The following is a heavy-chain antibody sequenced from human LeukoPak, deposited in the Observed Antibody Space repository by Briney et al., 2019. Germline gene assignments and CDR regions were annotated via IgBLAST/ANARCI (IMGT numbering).Heavy chain of an antibody. V-gene: IGHV4-34*01. CDR1: GGSFSGYY. J-gene: IGHJ1*01. Sequence: SETLFLTCAVYGGSFSGYYWSWIRQPPGKGLEWIGEINHSGSTNYNPSLKSRVTISVDTSKNQFSLKLSSVTAADTAVYYCARAHDYVWGSYRPHSLTEYFQHWGQGTLVTVSS. D-gene: IGHD3-16*02. CDR3: ARAHDYVWGSYRPHSLTEYFQH. CDR2: INHSGST.